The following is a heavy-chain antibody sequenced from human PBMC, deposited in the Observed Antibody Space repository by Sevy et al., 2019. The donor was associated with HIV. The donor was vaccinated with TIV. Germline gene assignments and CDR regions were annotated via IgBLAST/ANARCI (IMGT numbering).Heavy chain of an antibody. D-gene: IGHD3-22*01. J-gene: IGHJ4*02. V-gene: IGHV3-53*01. Sequence: GESLKISCAASGFTVSSNYMSWVRQAPGKGLEWVSVIYSGGSTYYADSVKGRFTISRDNSKNTLYLQMNSLRAEDTAVYYCARAGDYYDSSGYLDYWGQGTLVTVSS. CDR2: IYSGGST. CDR1: GFTVSSNY. CDR3: ARAGDYYDSSGYLDY.